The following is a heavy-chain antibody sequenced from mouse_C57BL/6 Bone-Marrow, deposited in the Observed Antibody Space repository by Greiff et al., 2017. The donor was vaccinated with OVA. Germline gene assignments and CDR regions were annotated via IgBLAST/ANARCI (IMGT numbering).Heavy chain of an antibody. V-gene: IGHV1-81*01. J-gene: IGHJ2*01. Sequence: QVQLQQSGAELARPGASVKLSCKASGYTFTSYGISWVKQRTGQGLEWIGEIYPRSGNTYYNEKSKGKATLTADKSSSTAYMELRSLTTEDSAVYFWARMGYGFDYWGQGTTLTVSS. CDR3: ARMGYGFDY. CDR1: GYTFTSYG. CDR2: IYPRSGNT. D-gene: IGHD2-2*01.